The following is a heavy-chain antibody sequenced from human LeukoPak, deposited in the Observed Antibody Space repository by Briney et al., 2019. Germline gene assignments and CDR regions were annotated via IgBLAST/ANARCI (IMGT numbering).Heavy chain of an antibody. J-gene: IGHJ6*02. D-gene: IGHD3-10*01. V-gene: IGHV3-48*04. CDR3: ARGVKVRGVNYYGMDV. Sequence: GGSLRLSCAASGFTFSSYSMNWVRQAPGKGLEWVSYINSSSSTIFYADSVKGRFTISRDDAKNSLYLQMNSLRAEDTAVYYCARGVKVRGVNYYGMDVWGQGTTVTVSS. CDR2: INSSSSTI. CDR1: GFTFSSYS.